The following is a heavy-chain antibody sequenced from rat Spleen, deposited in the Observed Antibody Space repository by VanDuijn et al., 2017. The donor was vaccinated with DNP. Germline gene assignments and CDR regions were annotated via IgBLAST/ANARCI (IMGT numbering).Heavy chain of an antibody. V-gene: IGHV2-41*01. J-gene: IGHJ2*01. Sequence: QVQLKESGPGLVQPSQTLSLTCTVAGFSLTSYNVHWVRQPPGKGLEWMGVIWNTGGTRYNSALKSRLSISKDTSKSQVFLKMNSQQTEDTATYYCARDDIIRGTGDYWGQGVMVTVSS. D-gene: IGHD4-3*01. CDR2: IWNTGGT. CDR3: ARDDIIRGTGDY. CDR1: GFSLTSYN.